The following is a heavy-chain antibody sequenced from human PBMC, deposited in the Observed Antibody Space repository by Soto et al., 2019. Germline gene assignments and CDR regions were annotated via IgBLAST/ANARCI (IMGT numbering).Heavy chain of an antibody. Sequence: KSGGSLRLSCAASGFTFSSYSMNWVRQAPGKGLEWVSSISSSSSYIYYADSVKGRFTISRDNAKNSLYLQMNSLRAEDTAVYYCARERWDQPRRFDYWGQGTLVTVSS. CDR2: ISSSSSYI. V-gene: IGHV3-21*01. CDR1: GFTFSSYS. D-gene: IGHD6-6*01. J-gene: IGHJ4*02. CDR3: ARERWDQPRRFDY.